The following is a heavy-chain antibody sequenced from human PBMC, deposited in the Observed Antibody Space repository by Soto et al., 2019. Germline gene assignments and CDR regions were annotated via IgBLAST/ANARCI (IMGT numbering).Heavy chain of an antibody. J-gene: IGHJ5*02. Sequence: ASVKVSCKASGYTFTSYAMHWVRQAPGQRLEWMGWINAGNGNTKYSQKFQGRVTITRDTSASTAYMELSSLRSEDTAVYYCARVVKVYRSRWNWIDPWGQGTLVTISS. D-gene: IGHD6-13*01. CDR3: ARVVKVYRSRWNWIDP. CDR1: GYTFTSYA. V-gene: IGHV1-3*01. CDR2: INAGNGNT.